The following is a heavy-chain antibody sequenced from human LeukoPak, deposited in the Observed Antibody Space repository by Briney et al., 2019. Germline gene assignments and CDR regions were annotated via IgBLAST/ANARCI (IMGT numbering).Heavy chain of an antibody. V-gene: IGHV3-23*01. Sequence: QPGGSLRLSCPASAFTFSSYAMSWVRQAPGKGLEWVSDISAGADSTYYAHSVQGRFTISRDTSKNTMFLQMSDLRAEDTAVYFCARGAYGDYDSWGQGTLVTVS. J-gene: IGHJ5*01. CDR2: ISAGADST. CDR1: AFTFSSYA. D-gene: IGHD4-17*01. CDR3: ARGAYGDYDS.